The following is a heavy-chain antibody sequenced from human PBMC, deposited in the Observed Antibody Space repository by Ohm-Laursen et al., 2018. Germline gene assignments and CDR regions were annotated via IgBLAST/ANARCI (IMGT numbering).Heavy chain of an antibody. D-gene: IGHD3-10*01. CDR1: GFTFSSYW. J-gene: IGHJ6*02. CDR3: ARLGGSWLYFYYYYGMDV. V-gene: IGHV3-7*01. Sequence: SLRLSCAASGFTFSSYWMSWVRQAPGKGLEWVANIKQDGSEKYYVDSVKGRFTISRDNAKNSLYLQINSLRAEDTAVYYCARLGGSWLYFYYYYGMDVWGQGTTVTVSS. CDR2: IKQDGSEK.